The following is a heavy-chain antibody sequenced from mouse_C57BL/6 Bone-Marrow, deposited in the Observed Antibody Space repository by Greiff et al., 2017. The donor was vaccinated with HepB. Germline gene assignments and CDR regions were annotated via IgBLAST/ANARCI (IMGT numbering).Heavy chain of an antibody. CDR2: ISSGGDYI. CDR1: GFTFSSYA. Sequence: EAKVVESGEGLVKPGGSLKLSCAASGFTFSSYAMSWVRQTPEKRLEWVAYISSGGDYIYYADTVKGRFTISRDNARNTLYLQMSSLKSEDTAMYYCTRDAVLYYFDYWGQGTTLTVSS. V-gene: IGHV5-9-1*02. J-gene: IGHJ2*01. CDR3: TRDAVLYYFDY.